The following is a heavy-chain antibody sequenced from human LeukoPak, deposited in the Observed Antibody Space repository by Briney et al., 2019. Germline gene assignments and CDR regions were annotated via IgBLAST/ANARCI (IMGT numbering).Heavy chain of an antibody. D-gene: IGHD3-22*01. CDR1: GYTFTGYY. CDR3: ARQTTYYYDSSGYTQGHDAFDI. J-gene: IGHJ3*02. CDR2: INPNSGGT. Sequence: ASVKVSCKASGYTFTGYYMHWVRQAPGQGLEWMGWINPNSGGTNYAQKFKGRVTMTRDTSISTAYMELSRLRSDDTAVYYCARQTTYYYDSSGYTQGHDAFDIWGQGTMVTVSS. V-gene: IGHV1-2*02.